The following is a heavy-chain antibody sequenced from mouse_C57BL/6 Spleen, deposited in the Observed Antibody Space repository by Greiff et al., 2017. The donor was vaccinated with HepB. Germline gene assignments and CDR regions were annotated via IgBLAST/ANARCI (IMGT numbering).Heavy chain of an antibody. Sequence: EVQLQQSGPELVKPGASVKISCKASGYTFTDYYMNWVKQSHGKSLEWIGDINPNNGGTSYNQKFKGKATLTVDKSSSTAYMELRSLTSEDSAVYYCAIITTVVHYAMDYWGQGTSVTVSS. J-gene: IGHJ4*01. CDR2: INPNNGGT. V-gene: IGHV1-26*01. CDR3: AIITTVVHYAMDY. CDR1: GYTFTDYY. D-gene: IGHD1-1*01.